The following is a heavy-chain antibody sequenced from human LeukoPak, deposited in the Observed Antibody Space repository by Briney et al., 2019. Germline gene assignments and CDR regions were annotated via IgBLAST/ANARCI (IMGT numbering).Heavy chain of an antibody. Sequence: SGTLSLTCTVSGGSISSGSYYWSWIRQPAGKGLGWIGRIYTSGSTNYNPSLKSRVTISVDTSKNQFSLKLSSVTAADTAVYYCAREVHGDIDYWGQGTLVTVSS. CDR1: GGSISSGSYY. J-gene: IGHJ4*02. V-gene: IGHV4-61*02. CDR2: IYTSGST. D-gene: IGHD4-17*01. CDR3: AREVHGDIDY.